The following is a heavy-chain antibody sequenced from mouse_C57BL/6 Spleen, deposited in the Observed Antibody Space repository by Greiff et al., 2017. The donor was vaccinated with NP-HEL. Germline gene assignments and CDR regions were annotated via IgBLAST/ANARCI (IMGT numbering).Heavy chain of an antibody. CDR1: GFSLTSYG. CDR2: IWSGGST. D-gene: IGHD2-4*01. Sequence: VQGVESGPGLVQPSQSLSITCTVSGFSLTSYGVHWVRQSPGKGLEWLGVIWSGGSTAYNAAFISRLSISKDNSKSQVFFKMNSLQADDTAIYYCAREREYDYDGAWFAYWGQGTLVTVSA. V-gene: IGHV2-2*01. J-gene: IGHJ3*01. CDR3: AREREYDYDGAWFAY.